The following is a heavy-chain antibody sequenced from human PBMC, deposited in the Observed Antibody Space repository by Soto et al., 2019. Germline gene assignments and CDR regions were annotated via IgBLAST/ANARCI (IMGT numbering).Heavy chain of an antibody. J-gene: IGHJ4*02. CDR3: ARHERDRASPGD. D-gene: IGHD2-8*02. CDR2: VYYSGST. CDR1: GGSISSSSYY. Sequence: QLQLQESGPGLVKSSETLSLTCTVSGGSISSSSYYWGWVRQPPGKGLEWIGTVYYSGSTHYNTSLKSRATINVDTSKNQFSLKLSAVTAADTAVYYCARHERDRASPGDWGQGALVTVSS. V-gene: IGHV4-39*01.